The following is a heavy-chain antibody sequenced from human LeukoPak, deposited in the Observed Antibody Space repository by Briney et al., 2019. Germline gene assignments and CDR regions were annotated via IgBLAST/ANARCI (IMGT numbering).Heavy chain of an antibody. V-gene: IGHV4-39*07. CDR3: ARVRYYDILTGYTIWAYYFDY. J-gene: IGHJ4*02. D-gene: IGHD3-9*01. Sequence: SETLSLTCTVSGGSISSSRYYWGWIRQPPGKGLEWIGSIYYSGSTYYNPSLKSRVTISVDTSKNQFSLKLSSVTAADTAVYYCARVRYYDILTGYTIWAYYFDYWGQGTLVTVSS. CDR2: IYYSGST. CDR1: GGSISSSRYY.